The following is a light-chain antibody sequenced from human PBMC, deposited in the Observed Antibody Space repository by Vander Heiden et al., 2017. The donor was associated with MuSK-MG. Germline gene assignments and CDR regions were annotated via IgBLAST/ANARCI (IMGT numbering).Light chain of an antibody. J-gene: IGLJ2*01. CDR2: GKN. Sequence: SSELTQAPAVSVALGQTVRLTCHGDSLRSYYASWYQQKPGQAPVLVIYGKNNRPSGIPDRFSGSSSGNTASLTITGAQAEDEADYYCNSRDSSGNLVFGGGTKLTVL. V-gene: IGLV3-19*01. CDR3: NSRDSSGNLV. CDR1: SLRSYY.